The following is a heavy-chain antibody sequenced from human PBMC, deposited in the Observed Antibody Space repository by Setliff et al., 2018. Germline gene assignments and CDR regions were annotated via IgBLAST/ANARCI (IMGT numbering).Heavy chain of an antibody. CDR3: FGAGTCSY. D-gene: IGHD3-10*01. V-gene: IGHV3-7*01. CDR1: GFTYNNCW. Sequence: QPGGSLRLSCGASGFTYNNCWVSWVRQAPGKGLEWLASINPHGSEKYYADSVKGRFTISRDNAKNSLSLQMNNLRTEDTAVYYCFGAGTCSYWGQGTLVTVSS. J-gene: IGHJ4*02. CDR2: INPHGSEK.